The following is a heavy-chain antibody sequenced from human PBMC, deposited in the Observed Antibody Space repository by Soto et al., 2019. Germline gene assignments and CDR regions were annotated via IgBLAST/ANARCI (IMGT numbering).Heavy chain of an antibody. D-gene: IGHD4-17*01. Sequence: QVQLVESGGGVVQPGRSLRLSCAASGFTFSSYCMHWVRQAPGKGLEWVAVISYDGSNKYYADSVKGRFTISRDNSKNTLYLQMNSLRAEDTAVYYCAKATHYGDPVLDFDYFDYWGQGTLVTVSS. V-gene: IGHV3-30*18. CDR1: GFTFSSYC. CDR2: ISYDGSNK. CDR3: AKATHYGDPVLDFDYFDY. J-gene: IGHJ4*02.